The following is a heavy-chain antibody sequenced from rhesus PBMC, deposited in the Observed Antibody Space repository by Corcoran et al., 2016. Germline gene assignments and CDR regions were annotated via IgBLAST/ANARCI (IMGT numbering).Heavy chain of an antibody. V-gene: IGHV4-165*01. CDR1: CGSISGYW. Sequence: QLQLQESGPGLVKPSETLSLTCAVSCGSISGYWWSWIRQPPGRGLEWIGRMDSSGNNHYNPPLKSRVTSSRDTCKNQFSLKLSAVTAADTAVYYCARGSTYYYSGSYYYFDYWGQGVLVTVSS. CDR3: ARGSTYYYSGSYYYFDY. D-gene: IGHD3-16*01. CDR2: MDSSGNN. J-gene: IGHJ4*01.